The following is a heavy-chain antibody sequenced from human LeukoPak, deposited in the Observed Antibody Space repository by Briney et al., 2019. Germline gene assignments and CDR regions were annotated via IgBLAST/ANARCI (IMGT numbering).Heavy chain of an antibody. D-gene: IGHD3-9*01. J-gene: IGHJ4*02. CDR2: INPNSGGT. CDR3: ASFTDILTGYSFDY. V-gene: IGHV1-2*02. Sequence: ASVKVSCKASGYTFTGYYMHWVRQAPGQGLEWMGWINPNSGGTNYAQKFQGRVTMTRAPSISTAYLELSRLSYDDTAVYYCASFTDILTGYSFDYWGQGTLVTVSS. CDR1: GYTFTGYY.